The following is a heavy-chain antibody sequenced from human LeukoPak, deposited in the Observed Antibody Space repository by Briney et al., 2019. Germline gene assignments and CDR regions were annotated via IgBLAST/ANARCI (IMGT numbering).Heavy chain of an antibody. CDR2: IYYSGST. CDR3: ARVQLSAATYYYHGMDV. V-gene: IGHV4-31*03. D-gene: IGHD6-25*01. CDR1: GGSISSGGYY. J-gene: IGHJ6*02. Sequence: SETLSLTCTVSGGSISSGGYYWSWIRQHPGKGLEWIGYIYYSGSTYYNPSLKSRVTISVDTSKNQFSLKLSSVTAADTAVYYCARVQLSAATYYYHGMDVWGQGTTVTVSS.